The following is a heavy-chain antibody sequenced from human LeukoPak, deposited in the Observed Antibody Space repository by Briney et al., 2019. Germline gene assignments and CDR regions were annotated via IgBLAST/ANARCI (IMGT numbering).Heavy chain of an antibody. CDR2: ISTSSVYI. Sequence: GGSLRLSCAASGFTFSGYSMNWVRQAPGKGLEWVSSISTSSVYIYYADSVKGRFTISRDNARNSLYLQMNSLRAEDTAVYYCARVAPGYYAPGDYWGLGTLVTVSS. D-gene: IGHD3-10*01. CDR1: GFTFSGYS. V-gene: IGHV3-21*01. J-gene: IGHJ4*02. CDR3: ARVAPGYYAPGDY.